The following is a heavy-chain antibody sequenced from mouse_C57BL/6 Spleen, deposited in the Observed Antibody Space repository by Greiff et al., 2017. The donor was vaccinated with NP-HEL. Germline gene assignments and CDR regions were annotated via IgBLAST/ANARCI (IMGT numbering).Heavy chain of an antibody. CDR1: GYTFTSYW. Sequence: QVQLQQPGTELVKPGASVKLSCKASGYTFTSYWMHWVKQRPGHGLEWIGNINPSNGGTHYNEKLKSKATLTVAKSSSRAYMQLSSLTSEDSAVYYCARRAYYSGEFAYWGQGTLVTVSA. J-gene: IGHJ3*01. V-gene: IGHV1-53*01. CDR3: ARRAYYSGEFAY. D-gene: IGHD2-12*01. CDR2: INPSNGGT.